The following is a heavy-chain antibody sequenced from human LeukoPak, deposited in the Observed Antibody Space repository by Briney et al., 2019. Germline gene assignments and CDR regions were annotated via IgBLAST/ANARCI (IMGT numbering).Heavy chain of an antibody. CDR1: GGSISSSSSY. J-gene: IGHJ4*02. CDR2: IYYSGTT. D-gene: IGHD3-3*01. V-gene: IGHV4-39*07. CDR3: ARDYDFWSGYQSFGY. Sequence: SETLSLTCTVSGGSISSSSSYWGWIRQPPGMGLEWIGSIYYSGTTYYNPSLKSRVTISVDKSKNQFSLKLSSVTAADTAVYYCARDYDFWSGYQSFGYWGQGTLVTVSS.